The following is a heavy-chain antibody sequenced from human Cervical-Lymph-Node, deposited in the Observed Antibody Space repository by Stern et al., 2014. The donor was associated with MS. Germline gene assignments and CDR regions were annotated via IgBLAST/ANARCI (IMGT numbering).Heavy chain of an antibody. Sequence: VQLLESGGAVVQPGRSLRLSCAASGFTFSSYGMHWVRQAPGKGLEWVTVISYDGNHKYYAASVKGRFTISRDNSKNTLHLQMNSVTPDDTAIYHCARDYEDTSMLFDHWGQGTLVTVSS. CDR1: GFTFSSYG. CDR2: ISYDGNHK. V-gene: IGHV3-30*03. CDR3: ARDYEDTSMLFDH. J-gene: IGHJ4*02. D-gene: IGHD2-8*01.